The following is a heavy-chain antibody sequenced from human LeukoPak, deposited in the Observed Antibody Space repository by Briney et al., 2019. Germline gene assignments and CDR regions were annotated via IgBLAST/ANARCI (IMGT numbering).Heavy chain of an antibody. Sequence: GESLKISCKDSGHTSTSYWIAWVRQMPGKGLEWMGIIYPGDSDTRYSPSFQGQVTISADKSINTAYLQWSSLKASDTAMYYCARLKPHTYSYDRSGLTPRGGYFDYWGQGALVTVSS. CDR3: ARLKPHTYSYDRSGLTPRGGYFDY. J-gene: IGHJ4*02. V-gene: IGHV5-51*01. CDR2: IYPGDSDT. D-gene: IGHD3-22*01. CDR1: GHTSTSYW.